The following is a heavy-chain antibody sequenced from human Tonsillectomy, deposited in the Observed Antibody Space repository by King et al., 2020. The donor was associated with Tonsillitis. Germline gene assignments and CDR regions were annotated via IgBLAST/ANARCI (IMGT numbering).Heavy chain of an antibody. CDR2: IKQDGSES. D-gene: IGHD3-22*01. J-gene: IGHJ3*01. V-gene: IGHV3-7*01. CDR1: GFTFSTFW. Sequence: VQLVESGGGLVQPGGSLRLSCAASGFTFSTFWMTWVRQAPGKGLEWVANIKQDGSESEYVASVKGRFTISRDNAKNLLFLQMNSLRAEDTAVYYCTRDPYVVSGHYYFGAFDFWGQGTLVAVSS. CDR3: TRDPYVVSGHYYFGAFDF.